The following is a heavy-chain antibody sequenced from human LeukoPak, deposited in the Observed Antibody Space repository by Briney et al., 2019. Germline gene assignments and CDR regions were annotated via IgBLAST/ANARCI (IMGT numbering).Heavy chain of an antibody. CDR2: ISGSGGST. V-gene: IGHV3-23*01. Sequence: GGSLRLTCAASGFTFSTYWMSWVRQAPGKGLEWVSSISGSGGSTYYADSVKGRFTISRDNSKNTLYLQMNSLRAEDTAVYHCAKGASGDPDYFDYWGQGTLVTVSS. D-gene: IGHD4-17*01. CDR1: GFTFSTYW. J-gene: IGHJ4*02. CDR3: AKGASGDPDYFDY.